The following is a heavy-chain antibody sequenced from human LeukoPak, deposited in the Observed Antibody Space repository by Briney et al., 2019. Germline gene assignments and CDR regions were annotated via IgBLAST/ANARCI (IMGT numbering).Heavy chain of an antibody. V-gene: IGHV4-34*01. J-gene: IGHJ4*02. CDR2: INHSGST. CDR3: ARQTGSGLFILP. CDR1: GGSFSGYY. Sequence: TSETLSLTCAVYGGSFSGYYWSWIRQPPGKGLEWIGEINHSGSTNYNPSLKSRVTISVDTSKNQFSLKLTSVTAADTAVYYCARQTGSGLFILPGGQGTLVTVSS. D-gene: IGHD3/OR15-3a*01.